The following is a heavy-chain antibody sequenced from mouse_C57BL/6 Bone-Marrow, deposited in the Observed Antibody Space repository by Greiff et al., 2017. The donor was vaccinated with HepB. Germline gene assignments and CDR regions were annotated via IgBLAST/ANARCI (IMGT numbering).Heavy chain of an antibody. CDR1: EYEFPSHD. CDR3: ARHGNYDYGHFDV. V-gene: IGHV5-2*01. D-gene: IGHD2-4*01. J-gene: IGHJ1*03. Sequence: DVKLVESGGGLVQPGESLKLSCESNEYEFPSHDMSWVRKTPEKRLELVAAINSDGGSTYYPDTMERRFIISRDNTKKTLYMQMSSLRSEDTALYYCARHGNYDYGHFDVWGTGTTVTVSS. CDR2: INSDGGST.